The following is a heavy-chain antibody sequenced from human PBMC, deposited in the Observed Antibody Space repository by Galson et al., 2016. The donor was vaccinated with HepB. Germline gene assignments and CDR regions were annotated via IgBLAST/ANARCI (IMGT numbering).Heavy chain of an antibody. Sequence: SLRLSCAASGFTFSSYGMHWVRQAPGKGLQWVAVIWYDGSNKQFADSVRGRFTISRDNSKNTVYLQMNSLRVEDTAVYYCTRRERGSPDYGGQGTLVTVSS. CDR1: GFTFSSYG. CDR3: TRRERGSPDY. CDR2: IWYDGSNK. J-gene: IGHJ4*02. D-gene: IGHD3-16*01. V-gene: IGHV3-33*01.